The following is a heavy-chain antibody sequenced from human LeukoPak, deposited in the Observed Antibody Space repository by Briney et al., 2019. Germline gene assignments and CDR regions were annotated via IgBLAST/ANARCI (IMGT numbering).Heavy chain of an antibody. Sequence: ASVKVSCKASGYTFTSYDINWVRQAPGQGLEWMGWMNPNSGNTGYAQKFQGRVTMTRNTSISTAYMELSSLRSEDTAVYYCARGPRITIFGVVIPGHDYWGQGTLVTVSS. CDR1: GYTFTSYD. CDR2: MNPNSGNT. CDR3: ARGPRITIFGVVIPGHDY. J-gene: IGHJ4*02. D-gene: IGHD3-3*01. V-gene: IGHV1-8*01.